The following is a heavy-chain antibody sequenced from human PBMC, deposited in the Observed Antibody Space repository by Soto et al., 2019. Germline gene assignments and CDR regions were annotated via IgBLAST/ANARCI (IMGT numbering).Heavy chain of an antibody. J-gene: IGHJ4*02. Sequence: ASVKVSCKTSGYTFTSYGIYWVRQAPGQGLEWMGWISGYNGNTNSAQKFKDRITMTTDTSTSTAYMELRSLRSDDTAIYFCAVFFCCGCGAPPAGFDCWARGSLVTASS. CDR3: AVFFCCGCGAPPAGFDC. CDR2: ISGYNGNT. CDR1: GYTFTSYG. V-gene: IGHV1-18*01. D-gene: IGHD2-21*01.